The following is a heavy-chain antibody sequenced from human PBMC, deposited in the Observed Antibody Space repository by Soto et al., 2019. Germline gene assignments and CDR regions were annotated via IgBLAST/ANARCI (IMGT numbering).Heavy chain of an antibody. CDR2: IWYDGSNK. V-gene: IGHV3-33*01. CDR1: GFTFSSYG. D-gene: IGHD2-15*01. Sequence: QVQLVESGGGVVQPGRSLRLSCAASGFTFSSYGMHWVRQAPGKGLEWVAVIWYDGSNKYYADSVKGRFTISRDNSKNTLYRQMNSLRAEDTAVYYCARGLLPGSSYWYFDLWGRGTLVTVSS. CDR3: ARGLLPGSSYWYFDL. J-gene: IGHJ2*01.